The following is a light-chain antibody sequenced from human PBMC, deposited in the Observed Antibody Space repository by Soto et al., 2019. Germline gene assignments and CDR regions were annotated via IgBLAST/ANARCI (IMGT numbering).Light chain of an antibody. Sequence: QSVLTQPPSVSGAPGQRVTISCTGSSSNIGAGYDVHWYQQLPGTAPKLLIYGNSNRPSGVPDRFSGSKSGTSASLAITGLQAEDEADYCCQSYDSSLTFYVFGPGTKVTVL. CDR3: QSYDSSLTFYV. V-gene: IGLV1-40*01. CDR2: GNS. CDR1: SSNIGAGYD. J-gene: IGLJ1*01.